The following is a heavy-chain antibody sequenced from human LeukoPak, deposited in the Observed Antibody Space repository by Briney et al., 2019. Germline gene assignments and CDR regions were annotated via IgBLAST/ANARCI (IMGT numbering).Heavy chain of an antibody. CDR3: ARGVVVPAAKSRRYNWFDP. Sequence: HGESLKISCKGSGYSFTSYWIGWVRQMPGKGLEWMGIIYPGDSDTRYSPSFQGQVTISADKSISTAYLQWGSLKASDTAMYYCARGVVVPAAKSRRYNWFDPWGQGTLVTVSS. V-gene: IGHV5-51*01. CDR2: IYPGDSDT. J-gene: IGHJ5*02. D-gene: IGHD2-2*01. CDR1: GYSFTSYW.